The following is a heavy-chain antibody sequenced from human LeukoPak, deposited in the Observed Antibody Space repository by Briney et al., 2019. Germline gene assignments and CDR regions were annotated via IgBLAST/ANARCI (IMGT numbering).Heavy chain of an antibody. Sequence: GGSLRLSCAASGFTFSNYGMHWVRQPPGKGLEWVAVIPFDGSNKYHADSLKGRFTISRDDSKNTLYLQMNSLRADDTAVYYCAKQRSGGSGWCMDYWGQGTLVTVSS. CDR2: IPFDGSNK. J-gene: IGHJ4*02. D-gene: IGHD6-19*01. CDR3: AKQRSGGSGWCMDY. V-gene: IGHV3-30*18. CDR1: GFTFSNYG.